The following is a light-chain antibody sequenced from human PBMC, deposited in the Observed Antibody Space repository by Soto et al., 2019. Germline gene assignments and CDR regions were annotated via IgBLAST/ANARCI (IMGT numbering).Light chain of an antibody. V-gene: IGLV2-14*01. CDR3: ISYTGSSTSYV. Sequence: QSALTQPPSASGSPGQSVTISCTGTSSDVGGYDHVAWYQQFPGKTPKLMIYEVSNRPSGVSSRFSGSKSGNTASLTISGLQAEDEADYYCISYTGSSTSYVFGSGTKVTVL. CDR1: SSDVGGYDH. CDR2: EVS. J-gene: IGLJ1*01.